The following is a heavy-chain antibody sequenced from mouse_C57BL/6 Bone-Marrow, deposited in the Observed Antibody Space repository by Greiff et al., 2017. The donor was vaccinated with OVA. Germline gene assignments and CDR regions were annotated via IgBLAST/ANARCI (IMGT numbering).Heavy chain of an antibody. J-gene: IGHJ3*01. CDR1: GYAFTNYL. CDR2: INPGSGGT. Sequence: VQLQESGAELVRPGTSVKVSCKASGYAFTNYLIEWVKQRPGQGLEWIGVINPGSGGTNYNEKFKGKATLTADKSSSTAYMQLSSLTSEDSAVYFCARERDHYYGSPVWFAYWGQGTLVTVSA. V-gene: IGHV1-54*01. CDR3: ARERDHYYGSPVWFAY. D-gene: IGHD1-1*01.